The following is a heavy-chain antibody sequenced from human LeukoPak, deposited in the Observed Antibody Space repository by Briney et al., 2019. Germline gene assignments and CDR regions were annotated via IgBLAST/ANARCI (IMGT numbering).Heavy chain of an antibody. CDR2: ISSSSSTI. CDR3: ARHRTASDY. Sequence: PGGSLRLSCAASGFTFSSYSMNWVRQAPGKGLEWVSYISSSSSTIYYADSVKVRFTISRDNAKNSLYLQMTSLRAEDTAVYYCARHRTASDYWGQGTLVTVSS. D-gene: IGHD3-16*02. J-gene: IGHJ4*02. V-gene: IGHV3-48*04. CDR1: GFTFSSYS.